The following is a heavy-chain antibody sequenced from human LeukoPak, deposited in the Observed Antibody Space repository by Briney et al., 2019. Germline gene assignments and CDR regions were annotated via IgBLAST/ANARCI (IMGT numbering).Heavy chain of an antibody. CDR3: ASAGGYDSSGYTASVPYYYYGMDV. CDR2: IKQDGSEK. D-gene: IGHD3-22*01. J-gene: IGHJ6*02. Sequence: GGSLRLSCAASGFTFSSYWMNWVRQAPGKGLEWVANIKQDGSEKYYVDSVKGRFTISRDNAKNSLYLQMNSLRAEDTAVYYCASAGGYDSSGYTASVPYYYYGMDVWGQGTTVTVSS. V-gene: IGHV3-7*02. CDR1: GFTFSSYW.